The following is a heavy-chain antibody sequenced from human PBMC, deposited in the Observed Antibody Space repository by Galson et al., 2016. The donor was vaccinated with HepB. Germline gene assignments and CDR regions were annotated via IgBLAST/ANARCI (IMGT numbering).Heavy chain of an antibody. V-gene: IGHV5-51*01. CDR2: IYPGDSDT. J-gene: IGHJ4*02. Sequence: QSGAEVKKPGESLKISCTASGYIFTSYWIAWVRQIPGKGLEWMGIIYPGDSDTRYSPSFQGQVTISVDKSISTAYLQWSSLKASDTAMYFCARRRDTASSARYFDYWGQGTPVTVAS. CDR1: GYIFTSYW. CDR3: ARRRDTASSARYFDY. D-gene: IGHD1-26*01.